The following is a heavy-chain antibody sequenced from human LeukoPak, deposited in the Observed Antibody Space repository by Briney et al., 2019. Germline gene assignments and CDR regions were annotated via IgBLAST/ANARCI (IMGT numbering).Heavy chain of an antibody. V-gene: IGHV1-8*01. J-gene: IGHJ5*02. CDR1: GYTFTSYD. D-gene: IGHD2-15*01. CDR3: ARGGYCSGGSRYRPQLVGFGP. CDR2: MNPNSGNT. Sequence: GSSVKVSCKASGYTFTSYDINWVRQATGQGLEWMGWMNPNSGNTGYAQKFQGRVTMTRNTSISTAYMELSSLRSEDTAVYYCARGGYCSGGSRYRPQLVGFGPWGQGTLVTVSS.